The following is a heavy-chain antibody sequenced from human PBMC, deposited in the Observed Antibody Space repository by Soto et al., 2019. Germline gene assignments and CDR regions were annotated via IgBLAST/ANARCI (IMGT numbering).Heavy chain of an antibody. V-gene: IGHV3-11*01. CDR1: GFTFSGSD. J-gene: IGHJ5*02. CDR2: ISSSGRTS. Sequence: CLRLSCIVCGFTFSGSDMNWIRQAPGKGLEWISYISSSGRTSHYADSVRGRFTISRDNAKQSLFLQMDGLRANDTAVYYCASFTEGSLVGLRWFDPRGQGTLVTVSS. CDR3: ASFTEGSLVGLRWFDP.